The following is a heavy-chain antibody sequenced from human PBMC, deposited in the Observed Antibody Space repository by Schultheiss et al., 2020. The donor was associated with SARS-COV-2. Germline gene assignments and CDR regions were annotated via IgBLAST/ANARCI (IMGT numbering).Heavy chain of an antibody. D-gene: IGHD3-22*01. CDR2: IYYSGST. J-gene: IGHJ4*02. CDR3: ARDFFYYDSSGYYSDY. Sequence: SETLSLTCTVSGGSISSYYWSWIRQPAGKGLEWIGYIYYSGSTKYSPSLKSRVTISVDTSKNQFSLKLSSVTAADTAVYYCARDFFYYDSSGYYSDYWGQGTLVTVSS. CDR1: GGSISSYY. V-gene: IGHV4-59*12.